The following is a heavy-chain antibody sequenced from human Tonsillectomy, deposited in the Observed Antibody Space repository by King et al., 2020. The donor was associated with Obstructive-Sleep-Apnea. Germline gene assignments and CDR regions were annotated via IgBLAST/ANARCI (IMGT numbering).Heavy chain of an antibody. CDR2: INYSGST. CDR1: GGSISSSSYY. V-gene: IGHV4-39*07. D-gene: IGHD5-18*01. Sequence: LQLQESGPGLVKPSETLSLTCTVSGGSISSSSYYWGWIRQPPGKGLEWIGTINYSGSTYYSPSLKSRVTISVDTSNNQFSLKLNSVTAADTAVYYCTRGRRIQQCLPIDYWGQGTLVTVSS. J-gene: IGHJ4*02. CDR3: TRGRRIQQCLPIDY.